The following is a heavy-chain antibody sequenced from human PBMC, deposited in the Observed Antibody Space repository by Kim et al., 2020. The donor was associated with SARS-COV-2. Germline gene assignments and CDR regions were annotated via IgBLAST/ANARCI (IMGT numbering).Heavy chain of an antibody. CDR2: ICRSGGCT. D-gene: IGHD3-22*01. V-gene: IGHV3-23*01. Sequence: GGSLRLSCAASGFTFSNYAMSWVRQAPGKGLEWVSGICRSGGCTFYADSVRGRFTISRDHSKNTLYLQMNSLRAEDTAIYYCAKYYDYDSSDLSHWGQGTLVTVSS. CDR3: AKYYDYDSSDLSH. CDR1: GFTFSNYA. J-gene: IGHJ4*02.